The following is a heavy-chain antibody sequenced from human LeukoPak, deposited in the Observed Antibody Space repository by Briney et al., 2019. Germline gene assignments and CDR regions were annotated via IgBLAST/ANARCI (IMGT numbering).Heavy chain of an antibody. D-gene: IGHD3-3*01. CDR3: ARDHDFWSVTDY. J-gene: IGHJ4*02. V-gene: IGHV3-21*01. CDR2: ISSGSDYI. CDR1: GFTFSSNN. Sequence: GGSLRLSCAASGFTFSSNNMNWVRQGPGMGLEWVSSISSGSDYIYYADSVKGRFTISRDNAKNSLYLQMNSLRAEDTAVYYCARDHDFWSVTDYWGQGTLVTVSS.